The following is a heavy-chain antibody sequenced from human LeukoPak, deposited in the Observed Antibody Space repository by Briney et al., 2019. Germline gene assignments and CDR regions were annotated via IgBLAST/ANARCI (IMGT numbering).Heavy chain of an antibody. CDR3: ARDLSTAMVMFDY. CDR1: GFTFSSYS. D-gene: IGHD5-18*01. CDR2: IGSSSSYI. V-gene: IGHV3-21*01. Sequence: GGSLRLSCAASGFTFSSYSMNWVRQAPGKGLEWVSSIGSSSSYIYYADSVKGRFTISRDNAKNSLYLQMNSLRAEDTAVYYCARDLSTAMVMFDYWGQGTLVTVSS. J-gene: IGHJ4*02.